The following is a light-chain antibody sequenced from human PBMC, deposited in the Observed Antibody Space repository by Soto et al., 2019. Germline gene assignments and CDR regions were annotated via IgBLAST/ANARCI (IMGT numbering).Light chain of an antibody. Sequence: DIVFTQSPGTVSLSPAERSTLSCRASQSVSSSYLAWYQQKPGQAPRLLIYGASSRATGIPDRFSGSGSGTDFTLTISSLEPEDFAVYYCQQRSNWPITFGQGTKVDIK. J-gene: IGKJ1*01. V-gene: IGKV3D-20*02. CDR1: QSVSSSY. CDR3: QQRSNWPIT. CDR2: GAS.